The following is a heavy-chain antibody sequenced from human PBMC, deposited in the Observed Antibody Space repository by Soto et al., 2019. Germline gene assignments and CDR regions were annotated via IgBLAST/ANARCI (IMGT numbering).Heavy chain of an antibody. CDR3: SCARLRAVYAFAN. CDR1: GGSVSSGAYH. J-gene: IGHJ3*02. CDR2: IYYSGST. V-gene: IGHV4-31*03. Sequence: PSETLSLTCTVSGGSVSSGAYHWTWLRQRQGKGLEGIGYIYYSGSTYYSPSLQSRLSVSLDKTKYQFSLSPSSVTAAATAMCYCSCARLRAVYAFANWGQGTMVTVSS. D-gene: IGHD5-12*01.